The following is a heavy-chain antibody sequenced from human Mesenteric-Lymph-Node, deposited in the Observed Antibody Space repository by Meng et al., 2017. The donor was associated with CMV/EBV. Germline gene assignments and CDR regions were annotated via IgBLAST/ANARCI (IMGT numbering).Heavy chain of an antibody. Sequence: GESLKISCAASGFTFRTFFMSWARQSPGKGLELVAGIKEDGSEKYYVDSVKGRFTISRDNAENSLYLQMNSLRVEDTAVYYCATRVIRGQGALVTVSS. CDR1: GFTFRTFF. CDR3: ATRVI. CDR2: IKEDGSEK. V-gene: IGHV3-7*01. J-gene: IGHJ4*02.